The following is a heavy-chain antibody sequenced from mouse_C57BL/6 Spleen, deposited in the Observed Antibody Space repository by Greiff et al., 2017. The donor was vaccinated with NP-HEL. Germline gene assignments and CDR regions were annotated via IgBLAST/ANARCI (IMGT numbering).Heavy chain of an antibody. CDR1: GFTFSSYG. CDR3: ARRLTGRFAY. V-gene: IGHV5-6*01. CDR2: ISSGGSYT. J-gene: IGHJ3*01. Sequence: EVQRVESGGDLVKPGGSLKLSCAASGFTFSSYGMSWVRQTPDKRLEWVATISSGGSYTYYPDSVKGRFTISRDNAKNTLYLQMSSLKSEDTAMYYCARRLTGRFAYWGQGTLVTVSA. D-gene: IGHD4-1*01.